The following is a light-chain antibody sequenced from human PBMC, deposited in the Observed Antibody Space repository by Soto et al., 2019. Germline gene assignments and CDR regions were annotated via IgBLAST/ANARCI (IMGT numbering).Light chain of an antibody. J-gene: IGLJ3*02. V-gene: IGLV1-47*02. CDR2: SDD. CDR3: STWDASLSGRV. Sequence: QSVLTQPPSASGTPGQKVTISCSGASSNTGNNFVSWYQQVPGTAPKLLIYSDDQRPSGVPDRVSGSKSGTSASLAISGLRSEDEADYYCSTWDASLSGRVFGGGTKLTVL. CDR1: SSNTGNNF.